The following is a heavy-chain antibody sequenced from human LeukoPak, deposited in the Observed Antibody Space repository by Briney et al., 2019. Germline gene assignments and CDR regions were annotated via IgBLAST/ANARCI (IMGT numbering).Heavy chain of an antibody. CDR1: EFTFSDYY. D-gene: IGHD6-19*01. CDR2: ISYSGDTI. J-gene: IGHJ3*02. V-gene: IGHV3-11*04. Sequence: GGSLRLSCAASEFTFSDYYMSWIRQAPGKGLEWVSYISYSGDTIYYADSVKGRFTVSRDNAKNSLYLQMNSLRAEDTAVYYCARYGNGAWLAHYAFDIWGQGTMVTVSS. CDR3: ARYGNGAWLAHYAFDI.